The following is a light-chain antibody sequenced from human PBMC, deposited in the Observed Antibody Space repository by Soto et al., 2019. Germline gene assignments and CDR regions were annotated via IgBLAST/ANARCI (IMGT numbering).Light chain of an antibody. V-gene: IGKV3-20*01. CDR1: QSSGSNF. J-gene: IGKJ5*01. Sequence: DIVLTQSPGTLSLSPGERATLSCKTSQSSGSNFLAWYQHKPGQAPRLLIYASSNRATSIPDRFTGSASGTDFTLTINRLEPEDFAVYYCQLYGISPHFGQGTRLEIK. CDR3: QLYGISPH. CDR2: ASS.